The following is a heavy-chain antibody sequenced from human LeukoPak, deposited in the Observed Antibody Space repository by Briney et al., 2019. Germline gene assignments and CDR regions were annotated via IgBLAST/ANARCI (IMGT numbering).Heavy chain of an antibody. Sequence: GESLKISCKGSGYRFSSYWVAWVRQMPGKGLEWMGLIYPGNSDTRYSPSFQGQVTISADKSIDTAYLQWSSLQASDTAIYYCARNGAAGAPNRFFNWFDPWGQGTLVTVSS. CDR3: ARNGAAGAPNRFFNWFDP. J-gene: IGHJ5*02. V-gene: IGHV5-51*01. CDR1: GYRFSSYW. CDR2: IYPGNSDT. D-gene: IGHD6-13*01.